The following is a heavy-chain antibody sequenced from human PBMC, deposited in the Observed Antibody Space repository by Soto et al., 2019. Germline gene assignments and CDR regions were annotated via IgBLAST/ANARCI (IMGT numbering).Heavy chain of an antibody. CDR1: GVNFSPYW. CDR3: ARGSNTAFDP. V-gene: IGHV3-74*01. D-gene: IGHD2-21*02. J-gene: IGHJ5*02. CDR2: INAEGNT. Sequence: EAQLVESGGGLVQPGGSLRLSCAASGVNFSPYWMHWVRQTPGKGLVWVSRINAEGNTIYADSVKGRFTISRDNAKNMFYLQMTSLRAEDTAVYFCARGSNTAFDPWGQVTLVTVSS.